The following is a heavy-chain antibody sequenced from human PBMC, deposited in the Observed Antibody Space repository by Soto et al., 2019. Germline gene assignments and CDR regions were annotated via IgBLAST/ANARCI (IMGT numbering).Heavy chain of an antibody. J-gene: IGHJ6*03. CDR2: MNPNSGNT. V-gene: IGHV1-8*01. CDR3: ARGPSAPTYYYYYDMDV. CDR1: GCTCTSYD. Sequence: ASVMFACNASGCTCTSYDINCVRQATGQGLEWMGWMNPNSGNTGYAQKFQGRVTMTRNTSISTAYMELSSLRSEDTAVYYCARGPSAPTYYYYYDMDVWGKGTTVTVSS.